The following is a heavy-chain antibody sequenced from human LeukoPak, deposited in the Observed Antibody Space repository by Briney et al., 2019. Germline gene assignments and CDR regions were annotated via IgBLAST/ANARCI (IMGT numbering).Heavy chain of an antibody. Sequence: SETLSLTCAVYGVSFSGYYWSWIPQPPGKGLEWIGEINHSGSTNYNPSLKSRVTISVDTSKNQFSLKLSSVTAADTAVYYCARHVRYCSSTSCYLDYWGQGTLVTVSS. J-gene: IGHJ4*02. CDR1: GVSFSGYY. V-gene: IGHV4-34*01. D-gene: IGHD2-2*01. CDR2: INHSGST. CDR3: ARHVRYCSSTSCYLDY.